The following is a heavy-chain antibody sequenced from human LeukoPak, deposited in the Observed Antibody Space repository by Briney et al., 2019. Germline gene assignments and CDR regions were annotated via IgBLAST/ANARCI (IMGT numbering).Heavy chain of an antibody. CDR2: IYYSGST. CDR3: ARRSSWYDFGWFDP. V-gene: IGHV4-59*08. J-gene: IGHJ5*02. Sequence: SETLSLTCTVSGGSLSSYYWSWIRQPPGKGLEWIGYIYYSGSTNYNPSLKSRVTISVDTSKNQFSLKLSSVTAADTAVYYCARRSSWYDFGWFDPWGQGTPVTVSS. CDR1: GGSLSSYY. D-gene: IGHD6-13*01.